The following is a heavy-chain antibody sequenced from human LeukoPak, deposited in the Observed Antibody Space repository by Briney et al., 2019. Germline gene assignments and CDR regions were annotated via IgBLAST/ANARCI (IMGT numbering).Heavy chain of an antibody. V-gene: IGHV4-59*01. Sequence: SETLSLTCTVSGGSISGYYWTWIRQPPGKELEWIGYIYYSGSTNYNPSLKSRVTISVDTSKNQFSLKLSSVTAADTAVYYCARARYYDFPFDYWGQGTLVTVSS. D-gene: IGHD3-3*01. CDR3: ARARYYDFPFDY. CDR2: IYYSGST. CDR1: GGSISGYY. J-gene: IGHJ4*02.